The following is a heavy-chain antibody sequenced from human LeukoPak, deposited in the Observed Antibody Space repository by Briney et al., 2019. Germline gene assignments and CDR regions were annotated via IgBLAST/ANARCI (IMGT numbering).Heavy chain of an antibody. CDR3: ARDRDWGCSYCSY. CDR2: IWFDGSNK. J-gene: IGHJ4*02. CDR1: GFTFSSYG. D-gene: IGHD7-27*01. V-gene: IGHV3-33*01. Sequence: PGGSLRLSCAASGFTFSSYGMHWVRQAPGKGLEWVAVIWFDGSNKYYADSVKGRFTISRDNSKNTLYLQMHSLRAEDTAVYYCARDRDWGCSYCSYWGQGTLVTVSS.